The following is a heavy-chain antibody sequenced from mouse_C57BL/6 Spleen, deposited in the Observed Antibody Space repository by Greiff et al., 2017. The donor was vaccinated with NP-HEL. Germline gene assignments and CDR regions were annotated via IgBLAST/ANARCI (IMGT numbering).Heavy chain of an antibody. CDR3: TTHYYGSSYGLMDY. V-gene: IGHV14-4*01. CDR1: GFNIKDDY. CDR2: FDPENGDT. Sequence: VQLQQSGAELVRPGASVKLSCTASGFNIKDDYMHWVKQRPEQGLEWIGWFDPENGDTEYASKFQGKATITADTSSNTAYLQLSSLTSEDTAVYYCTTHYYGSSYGLMDYWGQGTSVTVSS. J-gene: IGHJ4*01. D-gene: IGHD1-1*01.